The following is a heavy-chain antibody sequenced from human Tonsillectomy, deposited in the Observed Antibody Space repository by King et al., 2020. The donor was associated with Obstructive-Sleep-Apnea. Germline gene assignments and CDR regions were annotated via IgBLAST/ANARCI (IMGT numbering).Heavy chain of an antibody. CDR2: ISGSGGST. J-gene: IGHJ4*02. CDR1: GFTFSNYA. V-gene: IGHV3-23*04. Sequence: VQLVESGGGLVQPGGSLRLSCAASGFTFSNYAMSWVRQAPGKGLEWVSAISGSGGSTYYADSVKGRFTISRDNSKNTLYLQMNSLRAGDTAVYYCAKDSKVGATTGDCWGQRTLVTVSS. D-gene: IGHD1-26*01. CDR3: AKDSKVGATTGDC.